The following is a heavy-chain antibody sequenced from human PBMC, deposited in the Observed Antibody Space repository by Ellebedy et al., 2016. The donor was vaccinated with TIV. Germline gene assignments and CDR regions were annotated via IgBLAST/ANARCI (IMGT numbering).Heavy chain of an antibody. V-gene: IGHV1-46*01. CDR2: INPSGGST. CDR3: ARDVVVVAEYYYYGMDV. D-gene: IGHD2-15*01. Sequence: AASVKVSCKASGYTFTSYYMHWVRQAPGQGLEWMGIINPSGGSTSYAQKFQGRVTMTRDTSTSTVDMELRSLRSEDTAVYYCARDVVVVAEYYYYGMDVWGQGTTVTVSS. CDR1: GYTFTSYY. J-gene: IGHJ6*02.